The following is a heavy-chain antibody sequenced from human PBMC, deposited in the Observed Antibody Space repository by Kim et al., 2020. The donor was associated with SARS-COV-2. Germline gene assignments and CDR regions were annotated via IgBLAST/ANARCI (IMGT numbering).Heavy chain of an antibody. CDR3: ARDGYSSGWYPLA. CDR2: IWYDGSNK. J-gene: IGHJ5*02. D-gene: IGHD6-19*01. V-gene: IGHV3-33*01. Sequence: GGSLRLSCAASGFTFSSYGMHWVRQAPGKGLEWVAVIWYDGSNKYYADSVKGRFTISRDNSKNTLYLQMNSLRAEDTAVYYCARDGYSSGWYPLAWGQGTLVTVSS. CDR1: GFTFSSYG.